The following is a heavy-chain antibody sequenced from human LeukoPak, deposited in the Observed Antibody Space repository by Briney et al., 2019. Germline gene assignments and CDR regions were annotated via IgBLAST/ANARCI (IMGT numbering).Heavy chain of an antibody. J-gene: IGHJ4*02. CDR3: ARDRRWLQFPDYYFDY. V-gene: IGHV1-2*02. Sequence: ASVKVSCKASGYTFTGYYMHWVRQAPGQGLEWMGWINPNSGGTNYAQKFQGRVTMTRDTSISTAYMELSRLRSDDTAVYYCARDRRWLQFPDYYFDYWGQGTLVTVSS. CDR1: GYTFTGYY. CDR2: INPNSGGT. D-gene: IGHD5-24*01.